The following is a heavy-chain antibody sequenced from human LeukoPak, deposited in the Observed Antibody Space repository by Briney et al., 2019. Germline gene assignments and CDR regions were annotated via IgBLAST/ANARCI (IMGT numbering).Heavy chain of an antibody. J-gene: IGHJ4*02. CDR1: GDSVSSNSAA. CDR3: ARTTGTMIVVVGYYFDY. D-gene: IGHD3-22*01. CDR2: TYYRSKLYN. Sequence: SQTLSLTCAISGDSVSSNSAAWNWIRQSPSRGLEWLGRTYYRSKLYNDYAVSVKSRITINPDTSKNQFSLQLNSVTAEDTAVYYCARTTGTMIVVVGYYFDYWGQVTLVTVSS. V-gene: IGHV6-1*01.